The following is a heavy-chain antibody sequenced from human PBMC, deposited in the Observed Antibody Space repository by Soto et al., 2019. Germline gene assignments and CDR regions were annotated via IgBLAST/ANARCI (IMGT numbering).Heavy chain of an antibody. V-gene: IGHV4-59*01. CDR3: ASCPLRYFDWLPRGDYYYMDV. D-gene: IGHD3-9*01. Sequence: SETLSLTCTVSGGSISSYYWSWIRQPPGKGLEWIGYIYYSGSTNYNPSLKSRVTISVDTSKNQFSLKLSSVTAADTAVYYCASCPLRYFDWLPRGDYYYMDVWGKGTTVTVSS. CDR1: GGSISSYY. CDR2: IYYSGST. J-gene: IGHJ6*03.